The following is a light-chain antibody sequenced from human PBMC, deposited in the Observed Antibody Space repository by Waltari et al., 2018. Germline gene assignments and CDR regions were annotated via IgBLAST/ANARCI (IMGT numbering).Light chain of an antibody. V-gene: IGLV3-19*01. J-gene: IGLJ3*02. CDR3: SCRENTGFHWV. Sequence: SSELTQDPAVSVALGQTVRITCQGDSLKSYYANWHQQKPGQAPFLLVFGQNNRPSGIPHRFSCSTSGDTASLTITGARAEDDADYYCSCRENTGFHWVFGGGTKLTVL. CDR1: SLKSYY. CDR2: GQN.